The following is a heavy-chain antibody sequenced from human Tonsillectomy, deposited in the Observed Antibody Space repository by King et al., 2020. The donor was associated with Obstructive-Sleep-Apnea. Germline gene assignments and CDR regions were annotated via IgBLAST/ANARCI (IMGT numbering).Heavy chain of an antibody. V-gene: IGHV1-2*02. CDR2: INPDTGDT. D-gene: IGHD5-12*01. CDR3: ARNSGYDYYFDY. Sequence: VQLVQSGAEVKKPGASVKVSCKASGYTFTGYYMHWVRQAPGQGLEWMGWINPDTGDTHFAQNFQGRVTMTRDTSISPAYMELSRLRSDDTAVYYCARNSGYDYYFDYWGQGTLATVSS. CDR1: GYTFTGYY. J-gene: IGHJ4*02.